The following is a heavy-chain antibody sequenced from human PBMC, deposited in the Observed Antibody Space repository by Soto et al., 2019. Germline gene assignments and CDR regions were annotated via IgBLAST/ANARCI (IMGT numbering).Heavy chain of an antibody. J-gene: IGHJ5*02. D-gene: IGHD2-15*01. Sequence: QVQLVQSGAEVKTPGASVKVSCRASGYSFRTHGISWVRQAPGQGLEWMGWISTYDDKTNFPQKFQGRITMTTDTSTSTYYMELRSLRSDDTAVYFCASHLGYCNSSGCFRNWFDPWGQVTLVTGSS. CDR2: ISTYDDKT. CDR3: ASHLGYCNSSGCFRNWFDP. V-gene: IGHV1-18*01. CDR1: GYSFRTHG.